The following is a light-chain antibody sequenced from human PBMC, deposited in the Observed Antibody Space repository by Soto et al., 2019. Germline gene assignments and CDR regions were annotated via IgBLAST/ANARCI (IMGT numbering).Light chain of an antibody. J-gene: IGLJ3*02. CDR3: ISYTSSSTLV. V-gene: IGLV2-14*01. Sequence: QSALTQPASVSGSPGQSTTISCTGTSSDVGGYNYVSWYQQHPGKAPKLMIYEVSNRPSGVSNRVSGSKSGITASLTISGLQAEDEADSDCISYTSSSTLVFGGGTKLPVL. CDR2: EVS. CDR1: SSDVGGYNY.